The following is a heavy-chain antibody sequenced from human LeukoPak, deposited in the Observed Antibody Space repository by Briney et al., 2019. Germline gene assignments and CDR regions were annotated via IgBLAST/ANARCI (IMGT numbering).Heavy chain of an antibody. J-gene: IGHJ3*02. CDR1: GGTFSSNT. Sequence: ASVKVSCKASGGTFSSNTISWVRQAPGQGLECMGGILPIFGTTNYAQKFQARVTITADESTSTAYMEMSSLRSEDTAVYYCGRVSCGGNCYSLIGTFDIWGQGTMVTVSS. V-gene: IGHV1-69*13. CDR2: ILPIFGTT. CDR3: GRVSCGGNCYSLIGTFDI. D-gene: IGHD2-15*01.